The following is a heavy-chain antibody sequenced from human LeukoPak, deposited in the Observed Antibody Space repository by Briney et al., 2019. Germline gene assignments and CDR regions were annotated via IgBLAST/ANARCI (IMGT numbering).Heavy chain of an antibody. Sequence: SVKVSCKASGGTFGSYAISWVRQAPGQGLEWMGGIIPIFGTANYAQKFQGRVTITTDESTSTAYMELSSLRSEDTAVYYCATASGTVTDFDYWGQGTLVTVSS. CDR3: ATASGTVTDFDY. J-gene: IGHJ4*02. D-gene: IGHD1-26*01. CDR1: GGTFGSYA. V-gene: IGHV1-69*05. CDR2: IIPIFGTA.